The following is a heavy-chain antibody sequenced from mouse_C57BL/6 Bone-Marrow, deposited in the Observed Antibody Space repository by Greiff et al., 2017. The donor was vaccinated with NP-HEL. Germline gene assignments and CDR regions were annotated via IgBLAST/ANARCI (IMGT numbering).Heavy chain of an antibody. CDR1: GYNIKNTY. D-gene: IGHD2-4*01. CDR3: APHWVYDYDVPAWFAY. CDR2: IDPANGNT. V-gene: IGHV14-3*01. J-gene: IGHJ3*01. Sequence: EVQLQQSVAELVRPGASVKLSCTASGYNIKNTYMHWVKQRPEQGLEWIGRIDPANGNTKYAPKFQGKATITADTSSNTAYLQLSSLTSEDTALYSCAPHWVYDYDVPAWFAYWGQGTLVTVSA.